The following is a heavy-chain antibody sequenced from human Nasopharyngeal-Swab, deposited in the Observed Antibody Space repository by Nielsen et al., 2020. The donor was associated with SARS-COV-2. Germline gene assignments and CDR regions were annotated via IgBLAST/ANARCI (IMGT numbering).Heavy chain of an antibody. J-gene: IGHJ6*02. V-gene: IGHV4-30-4*01. CDR2: IYYSGST. Sequence: WIRQPPGKGLEWIGSIYYSGSTYYNPSLKSRVTISVATSKNQFSLKLSSVTAADTAVYYCARGDAYGGNLYYGMDVWGQGTTVTVSS. D-gene: IGHD4-23*01. CDR3: ARGDAYGGNLYYGMDV.